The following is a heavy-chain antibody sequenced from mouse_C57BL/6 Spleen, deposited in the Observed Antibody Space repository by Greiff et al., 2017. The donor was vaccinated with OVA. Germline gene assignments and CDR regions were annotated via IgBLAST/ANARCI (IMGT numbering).Heavy chain of an antibody. CDR1: GYAFTNYL. CDR2: INPGSGGT. CDR3: ARSEGYSWYFDV. V-gene: IGHV1-54*01. Sequence: QVQLQQSGAELVRPGTSVKVSCKASGYAFTNYLIEWVKQRPGPGLEWIGVINPGSGGTNYNETFKGKATLTADKSSSTAYMQLSSLTSEDSAVYFCARSEGYSWYFDVWGTGPTVTVSS. D-gene: IGHD2-3*01. J-gene: IGHJ1*03.